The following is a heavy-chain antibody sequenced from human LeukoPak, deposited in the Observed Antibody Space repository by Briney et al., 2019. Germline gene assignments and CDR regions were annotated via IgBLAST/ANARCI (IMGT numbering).Heavy chain of an antibody. Sequence: GASVKVSSKASGYTFTGYYMHWVRQPPGQGLEWMGWINPNSGGTNYAQKFQGWVTMTRDTSISTAYMELSRLRSDDTAVYYCARDLENPYGMDVWGQGTTVTVSS. CDR1: GYTFTGYY. V-gene: IGHV1-2*04. D-gene: IGHD3-3*01. J-gene: IGHJ6*02. CDR3: ARDLENPYGMDV. CDR2: INPNSGGT.